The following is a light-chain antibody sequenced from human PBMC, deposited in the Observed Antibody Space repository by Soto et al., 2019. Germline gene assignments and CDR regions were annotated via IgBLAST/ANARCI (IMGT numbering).Light chain of an antibody. J-gene: IGLJ1*01. Sequence: SYELTHPPSVSVAPGQTAWLTGGANNIGSKNVHWYQQKPGQAPVLVVYDDSDRPSGIPERFSGSNSGNTATLIISRVEAGDEAHYYCQVWDSSRDNYDIGTGTKATVL. CDR1: NIGSKN. CDR2: DDS. V-gene: IGLV3-21*02. CDR3: QVWDSSRDNYD.